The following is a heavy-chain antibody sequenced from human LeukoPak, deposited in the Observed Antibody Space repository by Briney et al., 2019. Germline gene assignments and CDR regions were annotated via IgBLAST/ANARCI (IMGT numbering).Heavy chain of an antibody. D-gene: IGHD3-22*01. CDR2: ISWSSGSI. V-gene: IGHV3-9*03. CDR1: GFTFDDYA. Sequence: GGSLRLSCAASGFTFDDYAMHWVRQAPGKGLEWVSGISWSSGSIGYADSVKGRFTISRDNAKNSLYLQMNSLRAEDMALYYCAKGGYYDSSGPNWFDPWGQGTLVTVSS. J-gene: IGHJ5*02. CDR3: AKGGYYDSSGPNWFDP.